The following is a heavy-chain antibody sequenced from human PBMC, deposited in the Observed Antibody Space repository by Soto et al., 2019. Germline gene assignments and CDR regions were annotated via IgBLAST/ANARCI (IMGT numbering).Heavy chain of an antibody. J-gene: IGHJ5*02. Sequence: SETLSLTCAVYGGSFSDFYWNWIRQSPGKGLEWIGEINHSGDTNYNPSLKSRVTISVDTSKNQFSLQLNSVTATDTAVYYCAQRTLTNWFDPWGQGTPVTV. CDR2: INHSGDT. CDR1: GGSFSDFY. V-gene: IGHV4-34*01. D-gene: IGHD4-4*01. CDR3: AQRTLTNWFDP.